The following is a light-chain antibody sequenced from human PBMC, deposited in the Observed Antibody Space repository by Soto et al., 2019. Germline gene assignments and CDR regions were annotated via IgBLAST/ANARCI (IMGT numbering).Light chain of an antibody. Sequence: EIVLTQSPGTLSLSPGERATLSCRASQSVSSSYLAWYQQKPGQAPRLLIYGASSSVTGIPDRFSGSGSGTEFTLTISRLETEDFAVYYCQQYGSSPIFTFSPGTKVDI. V-gene: IGKV3-20*01. J-gene: IGKJ3*01. CDR1: QSVSSSY. CDR2: GAS. CDR3: QQYGSSPIFT.